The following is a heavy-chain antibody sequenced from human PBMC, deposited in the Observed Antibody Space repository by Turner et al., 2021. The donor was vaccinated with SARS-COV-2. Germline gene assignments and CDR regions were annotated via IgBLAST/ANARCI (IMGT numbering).Heavy chain of an antibody. CDR1: GFTFSSYW. V-gene: IGHV3-7*01. D-gene: IGHD1-26*01. CDR3: ARDMGATTGPFDY. J-gene: IGHJ4*02. CDR2: IKQDGSEK. Sequence: EVQLVDSGGGLVQPGGSLRLSCAASGFTFSSYWMSWVRQDPGKGLEWVANIKQDGSEKYYVDSVKGRFTISRDNAKNSLYLKMNSLRAEDTAVYYCARDMGATTGPFDYWGQGTLVTVSS.